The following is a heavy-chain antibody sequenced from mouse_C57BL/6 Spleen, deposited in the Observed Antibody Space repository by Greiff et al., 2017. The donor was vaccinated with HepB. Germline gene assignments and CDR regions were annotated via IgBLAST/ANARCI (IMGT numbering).Heavy chain of an antibody. CDR2: ISSGSSTI. CDR1: GFTFSDYG. Sequence: DVKLVESGGGLVKPGGSLKLSCAASGFTFSDYGMHWVRQAPEKGLEWVAYISSGSSTIYYADTVKGRFTISRDNAKNTLFLQMTSLRSEDTAMYYCARRVEDYFDYWGQGTTLTVSS. D-gene: IGHD1-1*01. V-gene: IGHV5-17*01. CDR3: ARRVEDYFDY. J-gene: IGHJ2*01.